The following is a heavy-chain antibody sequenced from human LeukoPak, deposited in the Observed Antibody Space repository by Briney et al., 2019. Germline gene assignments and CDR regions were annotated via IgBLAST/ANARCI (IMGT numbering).Heavy chain of an antibody. Sequence: GGSLRLSCAASGFTFSDYYMSWIRQAPGEGLEWVSYISSSSSYTNYADSVKGRFTISRDNAKNSLYLQMNSLRAEDTAVYYCARREQWPASFDYWGQGTLVTVSS. CDR1: GFTFSDYY. CDR3: ARREQWPASFDY. V-gene: IGHV3-11*06. J-gene: IGHJ4*02. CDR2: ISSSSSYT. D-gene: IGHD6-19*01.